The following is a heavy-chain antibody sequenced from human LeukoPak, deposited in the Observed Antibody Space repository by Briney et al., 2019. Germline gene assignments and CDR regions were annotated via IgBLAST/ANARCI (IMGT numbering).Heavy chain of an antibody. CDR3: AREVLVYTAMVGFDP. D-gene: IGHD5-18*01. V-gene: IGHV3-23*01. CDR1: GFTFSSYS. J-gene: IGHJ5*02. CDR2: FSGSGSVT. Sequence: GESLRLSCAASGFTFSSYSMNWVRQAPGKGLEWLSIFSGSGSVTYYADSVRGRYNISSANSKNTLYLQMNSLRAQDTAVYYCAREVLVYTAMVGFDPWGQGTLVTVPS.